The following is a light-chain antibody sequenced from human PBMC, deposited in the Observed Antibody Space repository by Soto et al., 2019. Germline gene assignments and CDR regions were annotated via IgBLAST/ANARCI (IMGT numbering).Light chain of an antibody. J-gene: IGLJ2*01. CDR1: SSDVGGYNY. V-gene: IGLV2-8*01. Sequence: QSALTQPPSASGSPGQSVTISCTGTSSDVGGYNYVSWYQQDPGKAPKLMIYEVSKRPSGVPDRFSGSKSGNTASLTVSGLQADDEADYYCTSYTDSNNLVFGGGTKVTVL. CDR3: TSYTDSNNLV. CDR2: EVS.